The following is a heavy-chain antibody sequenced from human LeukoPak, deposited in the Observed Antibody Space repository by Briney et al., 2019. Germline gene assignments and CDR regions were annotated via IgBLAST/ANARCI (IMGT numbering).Heavy chain of an antibody. CDR2: INHSGST. CDR3: ARGRRGSGSYAEILDY. Sequence: SETLSPTCAVYGGSFSGYYWSWIRQPPGKGLEWIGEINHSGSTNYNPSLKSRVTISVDTSKNQFSLKLSSVTAADTAVYYCARGRRGSGSYAEILDYWGQGTLVTVSS. J-gene: IGHJ4*02. CDR1: GGSFSGYY. D-gene: IGHD3-10*01. V-gene: IGHV4-34*01.